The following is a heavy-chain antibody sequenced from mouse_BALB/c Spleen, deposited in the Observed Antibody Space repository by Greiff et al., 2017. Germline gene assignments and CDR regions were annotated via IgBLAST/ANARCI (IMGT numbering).Heavy chain of an antibody. CDR3: ARRDYGKGAWFAY. CDR1: GFTFSSYG. CDR2: ISSGGSYT. D-gene: IGHD1-1*01. V-gene: IGHV5-6*01. Sequence: EVQLVESGGDLVKPGGSLKLSCAASGFTFSSYGMSWVRQTPDTRLEWVATISSGGSYTYYPDSVKGRFTISIDNAKNTLYLQISSLKSEDTAMYYCARRDYGKGAWFAYWGQGTLVTVSA. J-gene: IGHJ3*01.